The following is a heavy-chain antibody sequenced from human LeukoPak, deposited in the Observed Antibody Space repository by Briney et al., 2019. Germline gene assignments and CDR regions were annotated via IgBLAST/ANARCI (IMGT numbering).Heavy chain of an antibody. Sequence: ASVKVSYKASGYTFTSYDINWVRQATGQGLEWMGWMNPNSGNTGYAQKFQGRVTMTRNTSISTAYMELSSLRSEDTAVYYCARGQGVAAAGYNWFDPWGQGTLVTVSS. CDR2: MNPNSGNT. CDR1: GYTFTSYD. CDR3: ARGQGVAAAGYNWFDP. V-gene: IGHV1-8*01. J-gene: IGHJ5*02. D-gene: IGHD6-13*01.